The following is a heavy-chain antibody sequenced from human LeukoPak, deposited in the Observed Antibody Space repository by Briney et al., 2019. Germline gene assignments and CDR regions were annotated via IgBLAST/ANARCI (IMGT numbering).Heavy chain of an antibody. CDR3: ARGPWLYYYYDSSGYRGGFDY. D-gene: IGHD3-22*01. J-gene: IGHJ4*02. Sequence: ASVKVSCKASGYTFTSYDINWVRHATGQGLEWMGWMNPNSGNTGYAQKFQGRVTMARNTSISTAYMELSSLRSEDTAVYYCARGPWLYYYYDSSGYRGGFDYWGQGTLVTVSS. CDR1: GYTFTSYD. CDR2: MNPNSGNT. V-gene: IGHV1-8*01.